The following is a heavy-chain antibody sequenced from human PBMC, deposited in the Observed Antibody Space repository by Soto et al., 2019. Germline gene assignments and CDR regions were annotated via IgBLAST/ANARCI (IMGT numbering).Heavy chain of an antibody. D-gene: IGHD3-22*01. V-gene: IGHV1-18*01. CDR2: ISAYNGNT. CDR3: IASDHYDSSGYLFDY. Sequence: ASVKVSCKASGYTFTSYGISWVRQAPGQGLEWMGWISAYNGNTNYAQKFQGRVTMTRDTSTSTVYMELSSLRSEDTAVYYCIASDHYDSSGYLFDYWGQGTLVTGSS. J-gene: IGHJ4*02. CDR1: GYTFTSYG.